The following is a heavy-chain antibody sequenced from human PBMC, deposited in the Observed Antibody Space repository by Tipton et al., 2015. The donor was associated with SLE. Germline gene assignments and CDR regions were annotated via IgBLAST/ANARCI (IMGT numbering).Heavy chain of an antibody. D-gene: IGHD1-26*01. Sequence: SLRLSCAASGFTFSNYGMRWVRQAPGKGLEWVAGIWFDEEKTFYADSVRGRFTISRDNFRQTLYLQMNSLRTEDTALYYCTKEAWELLRQPFGSWGQGTLVTVS. V-gene: IGHV3-30*18. CDR2: IWFDEEKT. J-gene: IGHJ4*02. CDR3: TKEAWELLRQPFGS. CDR1: GFTFSNYG.